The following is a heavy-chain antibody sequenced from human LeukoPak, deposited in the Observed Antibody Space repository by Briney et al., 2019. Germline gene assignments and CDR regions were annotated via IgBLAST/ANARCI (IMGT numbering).Heavy chain of an antibody. CDR1: GVTFNNAW. V-gene: IGHV3-7*01. CDR3: ANLGYSY. J-gene: IGHJ4*02. Sequence: GGSLRLSCAASGVTFNNAWMSWVRQAPGKGLEGVATIKDDGSDRYYVDSVKGRFTISRDNTKDPLYLQMNSLRVEDTAVYYCANLGYSYGGQGTLVSVSS. D-gene: IGHD5-24*01. CDR2: IKDDGSDR.